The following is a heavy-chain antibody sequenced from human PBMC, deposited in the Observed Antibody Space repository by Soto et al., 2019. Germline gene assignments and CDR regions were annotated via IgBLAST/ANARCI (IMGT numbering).Heavy chain of an antibody. J-gene: IGHJ4*02. Sequence: GSLRLSCAASGLIFSDVWMTWVRQAPGKGLEWVGRIKTKPDDGTIDYAAPVRGRFTISRDDSKNTLYLQMTSLTPDDTAVYYFPAFNQRVEFWGRGTL. CDR1: GLIFSDVW. V-gene: IGHV3-15*01. CDR2: IKTKPDDGTI. CDR3: PAFNQRVEF. D-gene: IGHD2-2*01.